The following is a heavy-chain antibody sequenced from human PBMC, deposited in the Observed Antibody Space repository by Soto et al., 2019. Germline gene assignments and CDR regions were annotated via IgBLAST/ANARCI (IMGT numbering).Heavy chain of an antibody. CDR2: IYYSGST. V-gene: IGHV4-39*01. J-gene: IGHJ1*01. CDR1: GGSISSSSYC. CDR3: ARHGAGILYCSGGSCYPKYFQH. Sequence: SETLSLTCTVSGGSISSSSYCWGWIRQPPGKGLEWIGSIYYSGSTYYNPSLKSRVTISVDTSKNQFSLKLSSVTAADTAVYYCARHGAGILYCSGGSCYPKYFQHWGQGTLVTVSS. D-gene: IGHD2-15*01.